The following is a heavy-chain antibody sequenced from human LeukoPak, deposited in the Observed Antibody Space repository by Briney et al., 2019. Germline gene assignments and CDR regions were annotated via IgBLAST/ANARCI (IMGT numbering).Heavy chain of an antibody. CDR2: INPNSGGT. V-gene: IGHV1-2*04. D-gene: IGHD3-16*02. CDR1: GYTFTDYY. J-gene: IGHJ4*02. CDR3: ARGGPYYDYVWGSYRSATFDY. Sequence: AASVKVSCKASGYTFTDYYMHWVRQAPGQGLEWMGWINPNSGGTKYAQKFQGWVTMTRDTSISTAYMELSRLRSDDTAVYYCARGGPYYDYVWGSYRSATFDYWGQGTLVTVSS.